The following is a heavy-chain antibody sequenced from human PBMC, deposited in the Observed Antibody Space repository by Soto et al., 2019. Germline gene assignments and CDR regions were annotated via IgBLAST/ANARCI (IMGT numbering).Heavy chain of an antibody. Sequence: SVKVSCKASGGTFSSYAISWVRQAPGQGLEWMGGIIPIFGTANYAQKFQGRVTITADESTSTAYMELSSLRSEDTAVYYCARDLKSEHYDILTGYHRAPGAYFDYWGQGTLVTVSS. CDR1: GGTFSSYA. V-gene: IGHV1-69*13. CDR2: IIPIFGTA. D-gene: IGHD3-9*01. J-gene: IGHJ4*02. CDR3: ARDLKSEHYDILTGYHRAPGAYFDY.